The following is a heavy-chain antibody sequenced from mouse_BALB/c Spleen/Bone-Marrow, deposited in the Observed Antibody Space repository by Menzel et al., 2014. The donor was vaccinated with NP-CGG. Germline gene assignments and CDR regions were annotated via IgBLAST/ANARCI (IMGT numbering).Heavy chain of an antibody. V-gene: IGHV1-14*01. CDR3: ARRWLPYAMDY. Sequence: EVQLQQSGPELVKPGASVKMSCKASGYTFTSYIMHWVKQKPGQGLEWIGYINPYNDGTKYNEKFKGKATLTSDKSSSTAYMELSSLTSEESAAYYCARRWLPYAMDYWGQGTSVTVSP. CDR2: INPYNDGT. J-gene: IGHJ4*01. D-gene: IGHD2-3*01. CDR1: GYTFTSYI.